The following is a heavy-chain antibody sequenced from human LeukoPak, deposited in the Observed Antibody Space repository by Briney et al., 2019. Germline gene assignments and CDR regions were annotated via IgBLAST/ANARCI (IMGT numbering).Heavy chain of an antibody. CDR1: GXTFGGHW. CDR3: AYTNNLKY. J-gene: IGHJ4*02. CDR2: IKYDGSEK. D-gene: IGHD2-8*01. V-gene: IGHV3-7*01. Sequence: GGSLRLSCAASGXTFGGHWMNWVRQAPGRGLEWVGNIKYDGSEKYYVDFVKGRFTISRDEAKNSLSLQMNSVRAEDTAVYYCAYTNNLKYWGQGTLVTVSS.